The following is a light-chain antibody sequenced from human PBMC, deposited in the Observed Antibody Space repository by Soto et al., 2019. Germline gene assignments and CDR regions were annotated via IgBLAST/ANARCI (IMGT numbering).Light chain of an antibody. Sequence: EIVLTQSPGTLSLSPGERATLSCRASQSVSSTYLAWFQQKPGQAPRLLIYGASNRATGVPARFSGSGSGTDFTLTISGLEPEDFALYXXXXXXXXXXNTFXGGTKVDIK. CDR1: QSVSSTY. CDR3: XXXXXXXXNT. J-gene: IGKJ4*01. CDR2: GAS. V-gene: IGKV3-20*01.